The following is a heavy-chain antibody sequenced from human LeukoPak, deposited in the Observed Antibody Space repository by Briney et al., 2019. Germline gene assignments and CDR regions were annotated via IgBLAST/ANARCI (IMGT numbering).Heavy chain of an antibody. V-gene: IGHV3-15*01. Sequence: SGGSLRLSCAASGFTLSNAWMNWVRQAPGKGLEWVGLIKSKTNGETRHYAAPVKGRFTISRDNAKNSLYLQMSSLRAEDTAVYYCTRVEETATTAAIIRKYSYYYYYMDVWGKGNTVTVSS. J-gene: IGHJ6*03. CDR2: IKSKTNGETR. CDR1: GFTLSNAW. D-gene: IGHD4-11*01. CDR3: TRVEETATTAAIIRKYSYYYYYMDV.